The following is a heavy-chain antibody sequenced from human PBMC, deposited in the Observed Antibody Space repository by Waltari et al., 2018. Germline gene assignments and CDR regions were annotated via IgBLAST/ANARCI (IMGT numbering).Heavy chain of an antibody. CDR1: CGSISSYY. CDR3: ARGGYGSGSYRAYNYFDY. J-gene: IGHJ4*02. D-gene: IGHD3-10*01. CDR2: IYYSGST. V-gene: IGHV4-59*01. Sequence: QVQLQESGPGLVKPSETLSLTCTVPCGSISSYYWSWIRQPPGKGLEWIGYIYYSGSTNYNPSLKSRVTISVDTSKNQFSLKLSSVTAADTAVYYCARGGYGSGSYRAYNYFDYWGQGTLVTVSS.